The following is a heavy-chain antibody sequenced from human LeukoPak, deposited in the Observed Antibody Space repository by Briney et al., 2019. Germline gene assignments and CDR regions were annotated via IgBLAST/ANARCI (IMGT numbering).Heavy chain of an antibody. J-gene: IGHJ4*02. CDR3: ARDTYDSSGYFY. D-gene: IGHD3-22*01. V-gene: IGHV4-4*02. CDR1: GGSVSSSNW. CDR2: IYHSGST. Sequence: PSETLSLTCAVSGGSVSSSNWWSWVRQPPGKGLEWIGEIYHSGSTNYNPSLKSRVTISVDKSKNQFSLKLSSVTAADTAVYYCARDTYDSSGYFYWGQGTLVTVSS.